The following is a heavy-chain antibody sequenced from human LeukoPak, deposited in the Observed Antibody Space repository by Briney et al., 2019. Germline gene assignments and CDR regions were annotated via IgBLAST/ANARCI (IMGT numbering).Heavy chain of an antibody. CDR1: GYTFTSYG. CDR3: ARLDIWGSLYYFDY. V-gene: IGHV1-18*01. D-gene: IGHD3-16*01. J-gene: IGHJ4*02. Sequence: ASVKVSCKASGYTFTSYGISWVRQAPGQGLEWMGWISAYNGNTNYAQKLQGRVTMTTDTSTSTAYMELRSLRSDNTAVYYCARLDIWGSLYYFDYWGQGTLVTVSS. CDR2: ISAYNGNT.